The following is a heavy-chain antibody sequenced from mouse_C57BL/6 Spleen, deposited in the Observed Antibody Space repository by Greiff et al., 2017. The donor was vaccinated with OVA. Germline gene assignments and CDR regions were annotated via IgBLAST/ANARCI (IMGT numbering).Heavy chain of an antibody. J-gene: IGHJ4*01. V-gene: IGHV5-17*01. CDR3: ARRYDYAYYAMDY. CDR2: ISSGSSTI. Sequence: EVHLVESGGGLVKPGGSLKLSCAASGFTFSDYGMHWVRQAPEKGLEWVAYISSGSSTIYYADTVKGRFTISRDNAKNTLFLQMTSLRSEDTAMYYCARRYDYAYYAMDYWGQGTSVTVSS. CDR1: GFTFSDYG. D-gene: IGHD2-4*01.